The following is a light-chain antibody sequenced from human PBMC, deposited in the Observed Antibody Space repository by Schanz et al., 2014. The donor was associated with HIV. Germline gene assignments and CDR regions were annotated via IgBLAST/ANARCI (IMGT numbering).Light chain of an antibody. J-gene: IGKJ1*01. V-gene: IGKV3-20*01. CDR3: QQYGRSPWT. Sequence: EIVVTQSPGTVSLSPGARAILSCRASQSVRSNFLAWYQQKPGQAPRLLIYGASIRATGIPDRFSGSGSGTDFTLTISSLEPEDFAVYYCQQYGRSPWTFGQGTKVEVK. CDR1: QSVRSNF. CDR2: GAS.